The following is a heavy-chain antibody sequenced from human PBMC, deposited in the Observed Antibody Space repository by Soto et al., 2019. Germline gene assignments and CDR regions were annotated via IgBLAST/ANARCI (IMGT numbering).Heavy chain of an antibody. CDR1: GGSISSYY. D-gene: IGHD6-19*01. J-gene: IGHJ5*02. CDR3: ARDLGGWYWFDP. V-gene: IGHV4-59*01. Sequence: QVQLQESGPRLVKPSETLSLTCTVSGGSISSYYWNWIRQPPGKGLQWIGYIYSSGSTMYNPSLKSRVTMSVDTSKNQFSLKLNSVTAPDTAVYYCARDLGGWYWFDPWGQGTLVTVSS. CDR2: IYSSGST.